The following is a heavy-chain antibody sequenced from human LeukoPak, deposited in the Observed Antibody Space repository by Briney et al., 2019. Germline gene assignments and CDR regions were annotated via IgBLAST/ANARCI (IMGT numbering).Heavy chain of an antibody. CDR3: VRSDFSISWPLEF. CDR1: GYLFTDYY. D-gene: IGHD6-13*01. CDR2: INPSRGNT. J-gene: IGHJ4*02. Sequence: GASVTVSFKASGYLFTDYYMHWVRQAPGQGLEWMGVINPSRGNTNYPQMFQDRVTMTSDTPTTTVYTELSNLRSEDTAVFYCVRSDFSISWPLEFWGQGTLVTVSS. V-gene: IGHV1-46*01.